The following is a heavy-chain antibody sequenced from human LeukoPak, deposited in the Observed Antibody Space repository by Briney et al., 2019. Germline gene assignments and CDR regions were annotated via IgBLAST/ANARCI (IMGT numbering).Heavy chain of an antibody. Sequence: GGSLRLSCAGSGWMHWVRQAPGKGLVWVSGINGLGTATYYADSVKGRFTISRDSAKNTVSLQMNSLSAEDTAVYYCASVFDSWGQGFLVTVSS. CDR1: GW. CDR3: ASVFDS. V-gene: IGHV3-74*01. CDR2: INGLGTAT. J-gene: IGHJ4*02.